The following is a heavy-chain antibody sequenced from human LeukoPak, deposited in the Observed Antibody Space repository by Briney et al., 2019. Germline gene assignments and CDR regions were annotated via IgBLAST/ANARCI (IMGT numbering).Heavy chain of an antibody. CDR1: GFTFSSYS. V-gene: IGHV3-21*01. CDR2: ISLSSDYI. D-gene: IGHD1-1*01. Sequence: KPGGSLRLSCAASGFTFSSYSMNWVRQAPGKGLEWVSSISLSSDYIYYADSMKGRFTISRDNAKNSLYLQMNSLRAGDTAVYYCSRGGTDDPFNYWGQGTLVTVSS. J-gene: IGHJ4*02. CDR3: SRGGTDDPFNY.